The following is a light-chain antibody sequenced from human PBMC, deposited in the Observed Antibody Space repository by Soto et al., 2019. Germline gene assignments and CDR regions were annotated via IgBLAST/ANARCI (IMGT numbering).Light chain of an antibody. Sequence: DIQMTQSPSTLSASVGDRVTITCRASQSISNWLAWYQQKPGKAPKLLIYKASSLESGVPSRFSGSGSGPECTLTISSLQPGDFATYDCQQYNGYPYTFGQGTKLEIK. CDR2: KAS. CDR3: QQYNGYPYT. J-gene: IGKJ2*01. CDR1: QSISNW. V-gene: IGKV1-5*03.